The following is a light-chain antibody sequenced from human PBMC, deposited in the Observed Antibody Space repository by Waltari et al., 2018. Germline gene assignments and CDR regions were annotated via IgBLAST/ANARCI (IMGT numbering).Light chain of an antibody. CDR3: CSYAGSTTFLYV. CDR2: EGT. CDR1: SNDLGTYNL. V-gene: IGLV2-23*01. J-gene: IGLJ1*01. Sequence: QSALTQPASVSGSPGQSITISCTGSSNDLGTYNLVSWYQQHPGKAPKLMIYEGTERTSGVSNRFSGSKSGNTASLTISGLQAEDEADYYCCSYAGSTTFLYVFGTGTKVTVL.